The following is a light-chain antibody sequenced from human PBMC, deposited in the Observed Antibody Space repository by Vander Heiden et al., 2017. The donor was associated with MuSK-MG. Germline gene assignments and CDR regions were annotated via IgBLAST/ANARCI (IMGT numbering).Light chain of an antibody. V-gene: IGKV4-1*01. J-gene: IGKJ4*01. CDR3: QQDDSTPNT. Sequence: DMVMTQSPDSLAVSLGERATINCKSSQSVLYSSNNKNYLAWYQQKPGQPPKLLIYWASTRESGVPDRFSGSGSGTDFTLTISSLQAEDVAVYYCQQDDSTPNTFGGGTKVEIK. CDR1: QSVLYSSNNKNY. CDR2: WAS.